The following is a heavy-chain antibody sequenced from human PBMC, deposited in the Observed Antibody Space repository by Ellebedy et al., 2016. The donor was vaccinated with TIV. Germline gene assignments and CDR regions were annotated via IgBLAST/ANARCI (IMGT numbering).Heavy chain of an antibody. V-gene: IGHV3-23*01. CDR3: AKDLDSYGTTPDY. Sequence: GGSLRLSCAASGFTFSSYAMSWVRQAPGKGLEWVSAMSGSGGSTYYADSVKGRFTISRDNSKNTLYLQMNSLRAEDTAVYYCAKDLDSYGTTPDYWGQGTLVTVSS. J-gene: IGHJ4*02. CDR1: GFTFSSYA. CDR2: MSGSGGST. D-gene: IGHD5-18*01.